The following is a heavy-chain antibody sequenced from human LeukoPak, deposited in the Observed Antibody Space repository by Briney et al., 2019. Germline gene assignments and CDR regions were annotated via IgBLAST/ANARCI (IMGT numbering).Heavy chain of an antibody. Sequence: GGSLRLSCAASGFTFDDYAMHWVRQAPGKGLEWVSGISWNSGSIGYADSVKGRFTISRDNAKNSLYLQMNSLRAEDTAVYYCARDPAAGIDYWGQGTLVTVSS. CDR2: ISWNSGSI. D-gene: IGHD6-13*01. CDR1: GFTFDDYA. J-gene: IGHJ4*02. V-gene: IGHV3-9*01. CDR3: ARDPAAGIDY.